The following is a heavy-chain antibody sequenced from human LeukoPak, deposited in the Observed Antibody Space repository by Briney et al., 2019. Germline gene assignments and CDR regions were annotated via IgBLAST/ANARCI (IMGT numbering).Heavy chain of an antibody. CDR2: ISYDGSNK. V-gene: IGHV3-30*04. Sequence: GGSLRLSCAASGFTFSSYAMHWVRQAPGKGLEWVAVISYDGSNKYYADSVKGRFTISRDNSKNTLYLQMNSLRAEDTAVYYCARDHYGDYGDYYYYYMDVWGKGTTVTVSS. J-gene: IGHJ6*03. D-gene: IGHD4-17*01. CDR3: ARDHYGDYGDYYYYYMDV. CDR1: GFTFSSYA.